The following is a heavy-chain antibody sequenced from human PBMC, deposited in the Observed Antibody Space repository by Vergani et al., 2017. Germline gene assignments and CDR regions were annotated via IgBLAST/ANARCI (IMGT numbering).Heavy chain of an antibody. Sequence: QVQLVESGGGLVKPGGSLRLSCAASGFTFSDYYMSWIRQAPGKGLEWVSYISSSGSTIYYADSVKGRFTISRDNAKNSLYLQMNSLRAEDTSVYYFARDYCSSTSCYYAFDMWGRGTMVTVSS. CDR3: ARDYCSSTSCYYAFDM. CDR2: ISSSGSTI. CDR1: GFTFSDYY. V-gene: IGHV3-11*01. D-gene: IGHD2-2*01. J-gene: IGHJ3*02.